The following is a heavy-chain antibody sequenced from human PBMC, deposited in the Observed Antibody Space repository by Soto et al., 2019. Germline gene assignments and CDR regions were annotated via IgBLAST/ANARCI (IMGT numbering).Heavy chain of an antibody. CDR2: ISAYNGNT. V-gene: IGHV1-18*01. CDR1: GYTFTSYG. CDR3: ARDRGGCSSTSCYFYY. Sequence: ASVKVSCKASGYTFTSYGISWVRQAPGQGLEWMGWISAYNGNTNYAQKLQGRVTMTTDTSTSTAYMELRSLRSDDTAVYYCARDRGGCSSTSCYFYYRGQGTLVTVSS. J-gene: IGHJ4*02. D-gene: IGHD2-2*01.